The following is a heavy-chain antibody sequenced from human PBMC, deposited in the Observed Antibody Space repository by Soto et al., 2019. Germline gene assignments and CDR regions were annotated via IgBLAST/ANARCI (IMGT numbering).Heavy chain of an antibody. CDR2: IYYSGSA. CDR1: GGSISSSTYY. J-gene: IGHJ6*02. CDR3: ARGGLRLELRDYYYGMDV. Sequence: EALSLTCTVSGGSISSSTYYWGWIRQPPGKGLEWIGMIYYSGSAYYNPSLKSRVTISIDTSKNQFSLRLSSVTAADTAVYYCARGGLRLELRDYYYGMDVWGQGTTVTVSS. V-gene: IGHV4-39*01. D-gene: IGHD1-7*01.